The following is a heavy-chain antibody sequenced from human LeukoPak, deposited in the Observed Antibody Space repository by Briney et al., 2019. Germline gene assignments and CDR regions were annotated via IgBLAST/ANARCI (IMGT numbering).Heavy chain of an antibody. D-gene: IGHD3-22*01. CDR3: ARQAYYYDSSGYHFDY. V-gene: IGHV4-39*01. Sequence: PSETLSLTCTASGGSISSSSYYWGWIRQPPGKGLEWIGSIYYSGSTYYNPSLKSRVTISVDTSKNQFSLKLSSVTAADTAVYYCARQAYYYDSSGYHFDYWGQGTLVTVSS. CDR1: GGSISSSSYY. J-gene: IGHJ4*02. CDR2: IYYSGST.